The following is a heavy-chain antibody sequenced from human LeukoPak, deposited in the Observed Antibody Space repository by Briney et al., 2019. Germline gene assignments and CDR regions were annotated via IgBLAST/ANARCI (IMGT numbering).Heavy chain of an antibody. CDR3: AKGRGVYTAMNS. CDR1: GFTFSSYA. D-gene: IGHD5-18*01. J-gene: IGHJ4*02. CDR2: ISGSGGST. Sequence: SGGSLRLSCAASGFTFSSYAMSWVRQAPGKGLEWVSAISGSGGSTYYADSVKGRFTISRDNSKNTLYLQMNSLRAEDTAVYYCAKGRGVYTAMNSWGQGTLVTVSS. V-gene: IGHV3-23*01.